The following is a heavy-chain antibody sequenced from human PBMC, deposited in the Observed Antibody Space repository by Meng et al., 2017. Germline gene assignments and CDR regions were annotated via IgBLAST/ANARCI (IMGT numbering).Heavy chain of an antibody. J-gene: IGHJ4*02. D-gene: IGHD1-7*01. V-gene: IGHV1-2*06. CDR2: IMPSSGDA. Sequence: LLQSGAEVEQPGDSVKVYCDDPAYSLYGDGFRSVRQAPGQGLEWIGRIMPSSGDANPAQKFLGRVTLTWDTSISTAYMELRSLRSDDTAIYICARDGGNYDFDYWGQGTLVTVSS. CDR1: AYSLYGDG. CDR3: ARDGGNYDFDY.